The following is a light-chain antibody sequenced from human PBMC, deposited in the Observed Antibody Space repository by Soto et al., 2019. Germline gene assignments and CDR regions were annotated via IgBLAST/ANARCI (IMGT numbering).Light chain of an antibody. Sequence: EIVMTQSPATLSVSPGERATLSCRASPSVSSDLAWYHQKPGQAPRLLIYSASTRATGIPAMFSGSVSGTEFTLTINSLQSEDFAVYECQQYNNWPRTFGQGTKVEFK. J-gene: IGKJ1*01. CDR2: SAS. V-gene: IGKV3-15*01. CDR1: PSVSSD. CDR3: QQYNNWPRT.